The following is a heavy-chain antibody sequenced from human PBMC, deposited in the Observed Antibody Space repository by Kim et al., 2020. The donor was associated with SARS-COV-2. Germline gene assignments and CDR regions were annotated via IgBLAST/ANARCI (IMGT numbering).Heavy chain of an antibody. Sequence: KGRFTISRDNSKNTLYLEMNSLRAEDTAVYYCARDSWRAFSGSYYYGMDVWGQGTTVTVSS. V-gene: IGHV3-30*01. CDR3: ARDSWRAFSGSYYYGMDV. J-gene: IGHJ6*02. D-gene: IGHD1-26*01.